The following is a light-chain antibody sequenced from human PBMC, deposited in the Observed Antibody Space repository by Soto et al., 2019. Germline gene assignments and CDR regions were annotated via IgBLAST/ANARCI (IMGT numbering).Light chain of an antibody. Sequence: QSVLTQPASVSGSPGQSITISCTGTSSDVGGYNYVSWYQQHPDKAPKLMIYEVSNRPSGVSNRFSGSKSGNTASLTISGLQAEDEADYYCSSSTSNSAYVFGTGTKGTVL. CDR1: SSDVGGYNY. J-gene: IGLJ1*01. CDR3: SSSTSNSAYV. CDR2: EVS. V-gene: IGLV2-14*01.